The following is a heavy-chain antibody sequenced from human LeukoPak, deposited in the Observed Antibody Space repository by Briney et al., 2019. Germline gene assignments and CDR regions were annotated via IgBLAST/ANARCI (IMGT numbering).Heavy chain of an antibody. CDR3: ARAFDYYGSGSLDY. V-gene: IGHV1-8*01. D-gene: IGHD3-10*01. CDR1: GYTFTSYD. Sequence: GASVKVSCKASGYTFTSYDINWVRQATGQGLEWMGWMNPNSGNTGYAQKFQGRVTMTRNTSISTAYMELSSLRSEDTAVYYCARAFDYYGSGSLDYWGQGTLVTVSS. J-gene: IGHJ4*02. CDR2: MNPNSGNT.